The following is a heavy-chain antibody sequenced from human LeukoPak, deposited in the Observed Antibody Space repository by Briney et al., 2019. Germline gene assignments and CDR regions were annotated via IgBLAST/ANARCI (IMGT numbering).Heavy chain of an antibody. CDR3: ARDRFQTEYYFDY. J-gene: IGHJ4*02. CDR2: IYSGGST. CDR1: GFTVSSNY. Sequence: GGSLRLSCAASGFTVSSNYMSWVRQAPGKGLEWVSVIYSGGSTYYADSVKGRFTISRDNSKNTLYLQMNSLRAEDTAVYYCARDRFQTEYYFDYWGQGTLVTVSS. D-gene: IGHD2/OR15-2a*01. V-gene: IGHV3-53*01.